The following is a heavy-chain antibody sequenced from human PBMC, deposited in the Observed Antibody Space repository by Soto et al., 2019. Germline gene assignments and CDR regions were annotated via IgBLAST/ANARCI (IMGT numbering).Heavy chain of an antibody. Sequence: GVWMRLSCAAAGLSFSTYAKTWIRQAPGKGLEWVSVISGSGRSSYYAASVKGRFSISRDNSKNTLFLQMNGLRAEDTAVYYCAKATKRVAAGGYEYYNYGMDVWRQGTTITASS. D-gene: IGHD6-13*01. V-gene: IGHV3-23*01. J-gene: IGHJ6*02. CDR1: GLSFSTYA. CDR2: ISGSGRSS. CDR3: AKATKRVAAGGYEYYNYGMDV.